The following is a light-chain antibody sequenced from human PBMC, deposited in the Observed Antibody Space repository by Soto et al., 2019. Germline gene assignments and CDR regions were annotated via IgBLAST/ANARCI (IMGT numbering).Light chain of an antibody. J-gene: IGKJ2*01. CDR3: QQRSNYT. CDR2: DAS. V-gene: IGKV3-11*01. Sequence: EIVLTQSPATLSLSLGERATLSCRASQSVSSYLAWYQQKPGQAPRLLIYDASHRATGIPARFSGSGSGTDFTLTISSLEPVDFAVYYCQQRSNYTFGQGTKLEIK. CDR1: QSVSSY.